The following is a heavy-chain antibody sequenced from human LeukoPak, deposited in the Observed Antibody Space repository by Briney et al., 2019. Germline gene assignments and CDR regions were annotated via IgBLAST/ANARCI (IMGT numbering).Heavy chain of an antibody. V-gene: IGHV3-7*01. Sequence: GGSLRLSCTASGFTFSSYWMSWVRQAPGKGLEWVASIKQDGSEKYNVDSVKGRFTISRDNAKNSLYLQMNSLRAEDTAVYYCARVVVPAARLDYWGQGTLVTVSS. CDR3: ARVVVPAARLDY. CDR1: GFTFSSYW. CDR2: IKQDGSEK. D-gene: IGHD2-2*01. J-gene: IGHJ4*02.